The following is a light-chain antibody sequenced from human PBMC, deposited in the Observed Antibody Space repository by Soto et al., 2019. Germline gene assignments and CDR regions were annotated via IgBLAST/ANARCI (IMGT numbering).Light chain of an antibody. CDR1: QSITNR. CDR2: DAS. V-gene: IGKV1-5*01. J-gene: IGKJ1*01. Sequence: DIQMTQSPSTLSASVGDRVTITCRASQSITNRLAWYQQKPGKAPKVLIYDASNLEYGVPSRFSGSGSGTEFTLTISSLQPDDLATYYCQQYNSFPWTFGQGTKVDI. CDR3: QQYNSFPWT.